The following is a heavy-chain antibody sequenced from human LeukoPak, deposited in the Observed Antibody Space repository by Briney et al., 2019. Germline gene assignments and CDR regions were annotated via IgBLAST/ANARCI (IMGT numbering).Heavy chain of an antibody. CDR3: AKESGIRSYGAYFPH. J-gene: IGHJ1*01. Sequence: PGGSLRLSCAAPGFTLCSYDMHRVRQAPGKGLEWVAVISYDGSTKYYADSVKGRFTISRDDSKSTLYLQMNSLRAEDTAVYYCAKESGIRSYGAYFPHWAQGTLVTVSS. D-gene: IGHD4-17*01. CDR1: GFTLCSYD. V-gene: IGHV3-30*18. CDR2: ISYDGSTK.